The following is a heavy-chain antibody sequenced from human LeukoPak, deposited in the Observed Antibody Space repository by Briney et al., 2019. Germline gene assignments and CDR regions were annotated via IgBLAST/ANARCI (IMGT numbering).Heavy chain of an antibody. CDR2: LYSDDDD. J-gene: IGHJ4*02. V-gene: IGHV2-5*02. D-gene: IGHD3-22*01. CDR1: GFSLSTSGVG. CDR3: AHSPLATSGYEY. Sequence: GPTLVHATQPLTLTFTFSGFSLSTSGVGVGCIRQPPGKALERLSLLYSDDDDRYNPSLKRRLTITKDSSKTPVVLTMTNMDAVDTATYCCAHSPLATSGYEYWGQGTLVTVSS.